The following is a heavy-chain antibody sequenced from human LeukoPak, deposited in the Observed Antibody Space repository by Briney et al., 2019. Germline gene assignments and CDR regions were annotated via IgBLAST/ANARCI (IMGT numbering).Heavy chain of an antibody. J-gene: IGHJ4*02. CDR3: ARGRLWYYGSGSRSPSSRPFDY. D-gene: IGHD3-10*01. CDR1: GGSFSGYY. V-gene: IGHV4-34*01. CDR2: INHSGST. Sequence: SETLSLTCAVYGGSFSGYYWSWIRQPPGKGLEWIGEINHSGSTNYNPSLKSRVTISVDTSKNQFSLKLSSVTAADTAVYYCARGRLWYYGSGSRSPSSRPFDYWGQGTLVTVSS.